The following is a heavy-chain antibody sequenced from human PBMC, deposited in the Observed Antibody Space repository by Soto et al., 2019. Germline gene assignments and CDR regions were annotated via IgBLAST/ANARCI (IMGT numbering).Heavy chain of an antibody. D-gene: IGHD6-13*01. CDR3: ARTSAAGKYYYGMDV. V-gene: IGHV5-51*01. CDR2: IYPGDSDT. CDR1: GYDFADSW. Sequence: GESLKISCTGSGYDFADSWIGWVRQMPGKGLEWMGIIYPGDSDTRYSPSFQGQVTISADKSISTASLQWSSLKASDTAMYYCARTSAAGKYYYGMDVWGQGTTVTVSS. J-gene: IGHJ6*02.